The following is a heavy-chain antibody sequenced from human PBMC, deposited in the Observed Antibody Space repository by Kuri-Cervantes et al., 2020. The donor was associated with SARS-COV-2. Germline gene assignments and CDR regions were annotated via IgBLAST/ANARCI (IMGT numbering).Heavy chain of an antibody. CDR1: GFTFSSYA. J-gene: IGHJ4*02. V-gene: IGHV3-23*01. CDR3: AKVGDGYNCDY. Sequence: ETLSLTCAASGFTFSSYAMSWVRQAPGKGLEWVSAISGSGGSTYYADSVKGRFTISRDNSKNTLYLQMNSLRAEDTAVYYCAKVGDGYNCDYWGRGTLVTVSS. D-gene: IGHD5-24*01. CDR2: ISGSGGST.